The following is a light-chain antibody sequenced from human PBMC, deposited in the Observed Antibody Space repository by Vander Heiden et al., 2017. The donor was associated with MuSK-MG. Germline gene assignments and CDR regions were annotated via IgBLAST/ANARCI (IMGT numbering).Light chain of an antibody. CDR1: SSNIRRHT. J-gene: IGLJ1*01. CDR2: SNN. Sequence: QSLLTQPPSASGTPAPRVPTSCSGISSNIRRHTVNYYHQHPCTAPKLLIYSNNQRPSGVPVRFSGSKSGTSDSLAIRGLQSEDEADYYCAAWDDSLMGVFGTGTKVTVL. CDR3: AAWDDSLMGV. V-gene: IGLV1-44*01.